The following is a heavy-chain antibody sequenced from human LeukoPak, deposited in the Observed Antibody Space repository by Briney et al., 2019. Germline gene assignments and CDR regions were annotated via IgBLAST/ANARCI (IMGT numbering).Heavy chain of an antibody. CDR1: GITVGNNY. CDR2: IYSRGGT. D-gene: IGHD1-14*01. CDR3: TRNRPETPLGY. J-gene: IGHJ4*02. V-gene: IGHV3-53*01. Sequence: GGSLRLSCAASGITVGNNYFSWVRQAPGKGLEWVALIYSRGGTVYADSVKGRFTISRDSSKNTLFLQMNSLKPEDTAMYHCTRNRPETPLGYWGQGTLLTVSS.